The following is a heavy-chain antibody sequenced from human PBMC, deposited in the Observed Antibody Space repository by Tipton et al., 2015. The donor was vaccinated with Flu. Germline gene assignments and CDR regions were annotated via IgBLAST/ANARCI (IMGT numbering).Heavy chain of an antibody. D-gene: IGHD2-21*01. J-gene: IGHJ4*02. CDR3: ARDRIVVLNDGPAHDY. V-gene: IGHV3-9*01. CDR1: GFDFGAYA. CDR2: ISWNDVTM. Sequence: SLRLSCAASGFDFGAYAMHWIRQVPGKGLEWVSGISWNDVTMGYVDSVKGRFTISRNNAKNSLYLQMNSLKDEDAALYYCARDRIVVLNDGPAHDYWGQGTLVTVSS.